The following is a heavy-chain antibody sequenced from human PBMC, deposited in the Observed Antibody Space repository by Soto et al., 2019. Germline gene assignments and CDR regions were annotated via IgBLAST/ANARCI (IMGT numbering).Heavy chain of an antibody. CDR2: IYYSGST. CDR1: GGSISSSSYY. Sequence: QLQLQESGPGLVKPSETLSLTCTVSGGSISSSSYYWGWIRQPPGKGLEWIGSIYYSGSTYYNPSLKSRVTISVDTSKNQFSLNLSSVTAADTAVYYCARRSEPATYDYWGQGTLVTVSS. J-gene: IGHJ4*02. CDR3: ARRSEPATYDY. D-gene: IGHD3-10*01. V-gene: IGHV4-39*01.